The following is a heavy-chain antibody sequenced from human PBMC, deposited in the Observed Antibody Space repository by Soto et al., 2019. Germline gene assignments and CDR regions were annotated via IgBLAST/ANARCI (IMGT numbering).Heavy chain of an antibody. CDR3: AKGRRSTVTTRDYFDY. CDR2: ISYDGSNK. CDR1: GFTFRSYA. D-gene: IGHD4-17*01. V-gene: IGHV3-30*18. J-gene: IGHJ4*02. Sequence: GGSLRLSCAASGFTFRSYAMHWVRQAPGKGLEWVAVISYDGSNKYYADSVKGRFTISRDNSKNTLYLQMNSLRAEDTAVYYCAKGRRSTVTTRDYFDYWGQGTLVTVSS.